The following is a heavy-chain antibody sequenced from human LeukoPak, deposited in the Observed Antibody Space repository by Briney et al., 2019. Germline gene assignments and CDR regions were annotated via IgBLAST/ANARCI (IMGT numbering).Heavy chain of an antibody. D-gene: IGHD3-10*01. CDR2: ISSSSTYI. CDR1: GLSFSSYS. V-gene: IGHV3-21*01. J-gene: IGHJ4*02. CDR3: AREWYYGSGSQYFDY. Sequence: GGSLRLSCAASGLSFSSYSMNWVRQAPGKGLEWVSSISSSSTYIYYADSVKGRFTISRDNAKNSLYLQMNSLRAEDTAVYYCAREWYYGSGSQYFDYWGQGTLVTVSS.